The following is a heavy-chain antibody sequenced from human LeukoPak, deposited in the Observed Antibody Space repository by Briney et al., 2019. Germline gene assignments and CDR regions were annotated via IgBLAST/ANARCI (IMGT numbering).Heavy chain of an antibody. Sequence: SETLSLTCAVYGGSFSGYYWSWIRQPPGKGLEWIGEINHSGSTNYNPSLKSRVTISVDTSKNQFSLKLSFVTAADTAMYYCARSDYHNSGSHTVFDAFDIWGQGTRVTVSS. CDR3: ARSDYHNSGSHTVFDAFDI. V-gene: IGHV4-34*01. CDR2: INHSGST. CDR1: GGSFSGYY. J-gene: IGHJ3*02. D-gene: IGHD3-10*01.